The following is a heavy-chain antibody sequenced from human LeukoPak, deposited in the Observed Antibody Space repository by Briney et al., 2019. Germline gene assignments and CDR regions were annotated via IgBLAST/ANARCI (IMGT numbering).Heavy chain of an antibody. CDR3: ARERSSDGMDV. J-gene: IGHJ6*02. CDR2: INSDGSST. D-gene: IGHD4-17*01. CDR1: GFTFSSYW. V-gene: IGHV3-74*01. Sequence: GGSLRLSCAASGFTFSSYWMHWVRQAPGKGLVWASRINSDGSSTSYADSVKGRFTISRDNAKNTLYLQMNSLRAEDTAVYYCARERSSDGMDVWGQGTTVTVSS.